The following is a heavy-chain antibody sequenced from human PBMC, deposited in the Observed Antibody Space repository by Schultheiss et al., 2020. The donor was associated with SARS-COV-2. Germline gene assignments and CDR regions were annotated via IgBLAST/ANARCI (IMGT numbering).Heavy chain of an antibody. Sequence: ASVKVSCKASGYTFSSSGVSWVRQAPGQGLEWMGIINPSGGSTSYAQKFQGRVTMTTDTSTSTAYMELRSLRSEDTAVYYCARGSHDFWSGYPRYMDVWGKGTTVTVSS. CDR3: ARGSHDFWSGYPRYMDV. CDR1: GYTFSSSG. CDR2: INPSGGST. V-gene: IGHV1-18*01. D-gene: IGHD3-3*01. J-gene: IGHJ6*03.